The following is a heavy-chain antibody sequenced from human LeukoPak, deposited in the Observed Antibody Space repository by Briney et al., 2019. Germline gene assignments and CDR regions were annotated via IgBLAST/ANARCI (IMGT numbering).Heavy chain of an antibody. CDR3: ARDRNVVAADYMDV. D-gene: IGHD2-15*01. V-gene: IGHV1-2*02. CDR2: INPNSGGT. J-gene: IGHJ6*03. Sequence: GASVKVSCKASGYTFTGYYMHWVRQAPGQGLEWMGWINPNSGGTNYAQKFQGRVTMTRDTSISTAYMELSRLRSDDTAVYYCARDRNVVAADYMDVWGKGTTVTVSS. CDR1: GYTFTGYY.